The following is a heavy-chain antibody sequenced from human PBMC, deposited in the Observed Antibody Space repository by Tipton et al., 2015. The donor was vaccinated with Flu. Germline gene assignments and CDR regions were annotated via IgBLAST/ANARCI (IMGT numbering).Heavy chain of an antibody. Sequence: TLSLTCAVSCDSIRSSNYYWGWIRQPPGKGLEWIGNIFHSGNTYHNPSLKSRVTISIDTSKNQFSLKLSSVTAADTAVYYCARRDYSNYVSDPKNWFAPWGQGILVTVSS. CDR3: ARRDYSNYVSDPKNWFAP. V-gene: IGHV4-39*07. D-gene: IGHD4-11*01. CDR1: CDSIRSSNYY. J-gene: IGHJ5*02. CDR2: IFHSGNT.